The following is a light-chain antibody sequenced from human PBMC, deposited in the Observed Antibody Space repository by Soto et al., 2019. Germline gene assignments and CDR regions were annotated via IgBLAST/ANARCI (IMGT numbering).Light chain of an antibody. J-gene: IGLJ1*01. CDR2: RNN. CDR1: SSNIGSNY. CDR3: AAWDDSLSGYV. Sequence: QSVLTQPPSPSGTPGQRVTISGSGSSSNIGSNYVYWYQQLPGTAPQLLIYRNNQRPSGVPGRFSGSKSGTSASLAISGLRSEYEADYYCAAWDDSLSGYVFGTGTKLTVL. V-gene: IGLV1-47*01.